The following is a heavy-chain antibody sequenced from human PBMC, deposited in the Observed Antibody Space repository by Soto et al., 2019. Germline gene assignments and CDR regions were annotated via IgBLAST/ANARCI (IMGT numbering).Heavy chain of an antibody. J-gene: IGHJ6*02. CDR1: GFTVRSNY. CDR3: ARDKRIYYGSGTYYNYYYGMDV. V-gene: IGHV3-53*02. CDR2: INAAGTT. Sequence: EVQLVETGGGLIQPGGSLRLSCAASGFTVRSNYMSWVRQAPGKGLEWLSVINAAGTTHYSDSVKGRFTISRDNSNNTLYLQMNSLRAEDTAVYFCARDKRIYYGSGTYYNYYYGMDVWGQGTTVIVSS. D-gene: IGHD3-10*01.